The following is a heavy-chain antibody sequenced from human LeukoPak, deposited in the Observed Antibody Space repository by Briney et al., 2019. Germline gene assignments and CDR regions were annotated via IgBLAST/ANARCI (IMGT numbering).Heavy chain of an antibody. J-gene: IGHJ4*02. CDR1: GFTFSSYA. CDR2: ISGSGGST. D-gene: IGHD2-2*01. V-gene: IGHV3-23*01. Sequence: PGGSLRLSCAASGFTFSSYAMSWVPQAPGKGLEWVSAISGSGGSTYYADSVKGRFTISRDNSKNTLYLQMNSLRAEDAAVYYCAKQRVVVVPAAMSHDYWGQGTLVTVSS. CDR3: AKQRVVVVPAAMSHDY.